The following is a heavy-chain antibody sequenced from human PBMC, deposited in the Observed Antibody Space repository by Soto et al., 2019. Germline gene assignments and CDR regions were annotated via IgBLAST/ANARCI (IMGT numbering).Heavy chain of an antibody. CDR2: ISSSSSTI. V-gene: IGHV3-48*01. Sequence: GGSLRLSCAASGFTFSSYSMNWVRQAPGKGLEWVSYISSSSSTIYYADSVKGRFTISRDNAKNSLYLQMNSLKASDTAMYYCARPREAGKNYYGVDVWGQGTTVTVSS. J-gene: IGHJ6*02. D-gene: IGHD6-19*01. CDR3: ARPREAGKNYYGVDV. CDR1: GFTFSSYS.